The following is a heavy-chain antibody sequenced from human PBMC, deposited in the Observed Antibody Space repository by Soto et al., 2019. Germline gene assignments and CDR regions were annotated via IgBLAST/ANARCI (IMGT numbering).Heavy chain of an antibody. CDR3: ARDQVSRAAYYYGMDV. Sequence: SETLSLTCTVSGGSISSGGYYWSWIRQHPGKGLEWIGYIYYSGSTYYNPSLKSRVTISVDTSKNQSSLKLSSVTAADTAVYYCARDQVSRAAYYYGMDVWGQGTTVTVSS. J-gene: IGHJ6*02. V-gene: IGHV4-31*03. CDR2: IYYSGST. D-gene: IGHD6-25*01. CDR1: GGSISSGGYY.